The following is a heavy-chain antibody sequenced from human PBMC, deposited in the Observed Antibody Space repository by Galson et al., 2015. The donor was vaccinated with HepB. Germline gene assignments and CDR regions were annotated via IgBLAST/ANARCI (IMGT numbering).Heavy chain of an antibody. CDR1: GGSISSYY. Sequence: LSLTCTVSGGSISSYYWSWIRQPPGKGLEWIGYIYYSGSTNYNPSLKSRVTISVDTSKNQFSLKLSSVTAADTAVYYCARDVFAAARTLFDYWGQGTLVTVSS. CDR3: ARDVFAAARTLFDY. D-gene: IGHD6-6*01. V-gene: IGHV4-59*12. CDR2: IYYSGST. J-gene: IGHJ4*02.